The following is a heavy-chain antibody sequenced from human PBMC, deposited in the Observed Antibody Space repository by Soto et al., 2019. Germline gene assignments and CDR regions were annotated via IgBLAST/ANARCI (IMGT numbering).Heavy chain of an antibody. V-gene: IGHV4-38-2*01. CDR3: ASGQMGAKTHFDH. Sequence: PSETLALTCAVSGDSIGSGYYWGWIRQPPEKWLEWIGGMYHGGSTYYNPSLKSRVAISIDTSKNEFSLTLSSMTAADTAVYYCASGQMGAKTHFDHWGQGALVNVAS. D-gene: IGHD1-26*01. J-gene: IGHJ5*02. CDR2: MYHGGST. CDR1: GDSIGSGYY.